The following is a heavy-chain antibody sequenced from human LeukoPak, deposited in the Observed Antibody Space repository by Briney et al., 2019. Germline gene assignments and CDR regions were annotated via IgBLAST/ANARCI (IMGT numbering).Heavy chain of an antibody. J-gene: IGHJ5*02. CDR2: ISSSSSYI. V-gene: IGHV3-21*01. CDR1: GFTFSSYS. D-gene: IGHD6-6*01. Sequence: PGGSLRLSCAASGFTFSSYSMNWVRQAPGKGLEWVSSISSSSSYIYYADSVKGRFTISRDNAKNSLYLQMNSLRAGDTAVYYCASEGAARRNWFDPWGQGTLVTVSS. CDR3: ASEGAARRNWFDP.